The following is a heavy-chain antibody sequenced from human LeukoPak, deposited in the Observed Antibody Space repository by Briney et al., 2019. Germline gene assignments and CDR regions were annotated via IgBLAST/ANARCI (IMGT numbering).Heavy chain of an antibody. CDR1: GGSISSSSYY. V-gene: IGHV4-39*01. Sequence: SETLSLTCTVSGGSISSSSYYWGWIRQPPGKGLEWIGSIYYSGSTYYNPSLKSRVTISVDTSKNQFSLKLSSVTAADTAVYYCARHSGSGSFGAFDIWGQGTMVTVSS. CDR2: IYYSGST. J-gene: IGHJ3*02. D-gene: IGHD1-26*01. CDR3: ARHSGSGSFGAFDI.